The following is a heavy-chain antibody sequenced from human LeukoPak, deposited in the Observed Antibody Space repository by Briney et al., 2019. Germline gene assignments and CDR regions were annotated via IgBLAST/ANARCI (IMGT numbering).Heavy chain of an antibody. Sequence: GGSLRLSCAASGFTFSNYWMTWVRQAPGKGLEWVANIKEDGTDTYYADSVKGRFTISRDKTKSSLYLQMNNLRADDTAVYYCARFALNQVLVLGWAYFDYWGQGSLVTVST. D-gene: IGHD3-16*01. CDR2: IKEDGTDT. CDR1: GFTFSNYW. V-gene: IGHV3-7*01. J-gene: IGHJ4*02. CDR3: ARFALNQVLVLGWAYFDY.